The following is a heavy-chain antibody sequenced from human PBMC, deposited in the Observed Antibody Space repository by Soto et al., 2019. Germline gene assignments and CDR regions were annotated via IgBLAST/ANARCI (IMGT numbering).Heavy chain of an antibody. CDR2: IFPSGTT. V-gene: IGHV4-30-2*01. Sequence: SSETLSLTCGVSGGSLSGATYSWNWIRQPPGMGLEWIGYIFPSGTTYYNPSLKSRVTISIDVSKNQFSLSLRSLTAADTAVYYCARSREFDYWSQGTLVTVSS. CDR1: GGSLSGATYS. J-gene: IGHJ4*02. CDR3: ARSREFDY.